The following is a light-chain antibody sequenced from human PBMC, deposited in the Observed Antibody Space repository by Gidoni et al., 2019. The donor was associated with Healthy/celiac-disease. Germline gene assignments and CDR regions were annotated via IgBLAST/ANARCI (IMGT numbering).Light chain of an antibody. CDR1: QSISSW. V-gene: IGKV1-5*03. J-gene: IGKJ1*01. CDR3: QQYNSYPT. Sequence: DIQITQSPSTLSASVGDRVTITCRDSQSISSWLAWYQQKPGKAPKLLIYKASSLESGVPSRFSGSGSGKEFTLTISSLQPDDFATYYCQQYNSYPTFGQXTKVEIK. CDR2: KAS.